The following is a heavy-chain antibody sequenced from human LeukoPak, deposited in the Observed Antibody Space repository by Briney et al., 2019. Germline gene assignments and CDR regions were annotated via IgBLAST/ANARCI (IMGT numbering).Heavy chain of an antibody. CDR2: ISTSGGTI. V-gene: IGHV3-48*01. J-gene: IGHJ6*02. CDR3: AKDSAAHTMIVVVIGGMDV. Sequence: GGSLRLSCTASGFTFSSYSMNWVRQAPGKGLEWVSYISTSGGTISYADSVRGRFTISRDNSKNTLYLQMNSLRPDDTAVYYCAKDSAAHTMIVVVIGGMDVWGHGTTVTVSS. D-gene: IGHD3-22*01. CDR1: GFTFSSYS.